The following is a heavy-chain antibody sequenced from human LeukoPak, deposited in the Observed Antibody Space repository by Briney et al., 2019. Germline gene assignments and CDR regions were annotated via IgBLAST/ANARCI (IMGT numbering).Heavy chain of an antibody. Sequence: PSETLSLTCTVSGGSISSGSFYWNWIRQPAGKGLEWIGRIYTSGSTNYNPSLKSRGTISVDTSKNQFSLKLSSVTAADTAVYYCARASRYCTGSSCCHWLDPWGQGTLVTVSS. V-gene: IGHV4-61*02. CDR2: IYTSGST. CDR3: ARASRYCTGSSCCHWLDP. J-gene: IGHJ5*02. CDR1: GGSISSGSFY. D-gene: IGHD2-15*01.